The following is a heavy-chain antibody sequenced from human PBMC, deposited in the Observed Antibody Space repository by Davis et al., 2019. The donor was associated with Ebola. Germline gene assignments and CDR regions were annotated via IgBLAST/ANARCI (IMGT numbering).Heavy chain of an antibody. CDR3: ARQMAGSSSWDY. CDR2: IDPSDSYT. V-gene: IGHV5-10-1*01. CDR1: GYSFTSYW. J-gene: IGHJ4*02. D-gene: IGHD6-13*01. Sequence: GESLKISCKGSGYSFTSYWISWVRQMPGKGLEWMGRIDPSDSYTNYSPSFQGHVTISADKSISTAYLQWSSLKASDTAMYYCARQMAGSSSWDYWGQGTLVTVSS.